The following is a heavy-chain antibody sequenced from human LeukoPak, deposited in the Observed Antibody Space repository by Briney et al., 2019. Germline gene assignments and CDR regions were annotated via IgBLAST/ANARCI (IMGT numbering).Heavy chain of an antibody. D-gene: IGHD3-22*01. CDR1: GFTVTTKT. CDR2: FYSPGST. Sequence: GGSLRLSCAASGFTVTTKTMAWVRQAPGRGLEWVSVFYSPGSTYYADSVHGRFTISGDTSLNALFLQMNSLRVEDTAVYYCASARESCIGSTCYEYFHHWGQGT. J-gene: IGHJ1*01. CDR3: ASARESCIGSTCYEYFHH. V-gene: IGHV3-53*01.